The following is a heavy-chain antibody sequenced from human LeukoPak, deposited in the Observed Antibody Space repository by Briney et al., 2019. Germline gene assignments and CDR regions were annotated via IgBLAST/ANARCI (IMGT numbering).Heavy chain of an antibody. J-gene: IGHJ4*02. V-gene: IGHV3-33*01. CDR2: IWYDGSNK. CDR1: GFTFSSYG. Sequence: GGSLRLSCAASGFTFSSYGMHWVRQAPGKGLEWVAVIWYDGSNKYYADSVKGRFTISRDNSKNTLYLQMNSLRAEDTAVYYCARAVSCGSSYFDYWGQGTPVTVFS. CDR3: ARAVSCGSSYFDY. D-gene: IGHD6-19*01.